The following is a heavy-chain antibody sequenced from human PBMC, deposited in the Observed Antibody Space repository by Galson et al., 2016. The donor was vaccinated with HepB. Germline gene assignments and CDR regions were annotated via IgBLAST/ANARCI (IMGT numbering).Heavy chain of an antibody. CDR2: INHSGST. J-gene: IGHJ5*02. CDR1: GGSFSGYY. CDR3: ARGRYCSTTSCFGTVDP. Sequence: SETLSLTCGVYGGSFSGYYWSWIRQPPGKGLEWIGEINHSGSTNYNPSLKSRISISVDTSKNQFSLKLSSVTAADTAVYYCARGRYCSTTSCFGTVDPWGQGTMVTVSS. D-gene: IGHD2-2*01. V-gene: IGHV4-34*01.